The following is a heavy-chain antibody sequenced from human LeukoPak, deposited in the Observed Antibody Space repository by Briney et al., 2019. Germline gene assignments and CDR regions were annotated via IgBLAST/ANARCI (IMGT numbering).Heavy chain of an antibody. CDR1: GIPLRRYW. J-gene: IGHJ6*02. D-gene: IGHD2-2*01. CDR3: ARDWRYCSSSSCLAMDV. CDR2: NKRDGSEK. V-gene: IGHV3-7*01. Sequence: GALRLFCGASGIPLRRYWMSLGRQAPGKGLGWVANNKRDGSEKYYVDSVKGRFIISRDNAKNSLYLEMNSLRAEDTAVYYCARDWRYCSSSSCLAMDVWGQGTTVTVSS.